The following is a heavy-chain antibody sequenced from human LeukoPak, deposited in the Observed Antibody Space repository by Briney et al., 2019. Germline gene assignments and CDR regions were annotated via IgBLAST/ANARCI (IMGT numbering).Heavy chain of an antibody. CDR2: IIPILGIA. D-gene: IGHD5-24*01. J-gene: IGHJ4*02. V-gene: IGHV1-69*04. Sequence: SVKVSCKASGGTFSSYAISWVRQAPGQGLEWMGRIIPILGIANYAQKFQGRVTITADKSTSTAYMELSSLRSEGTAVYYCAKVGDGYNPGHFDYWGQGTLVTVSS. CDR3: AKVGDGYNPGHFDY. CDR1: GGTFSSYA.